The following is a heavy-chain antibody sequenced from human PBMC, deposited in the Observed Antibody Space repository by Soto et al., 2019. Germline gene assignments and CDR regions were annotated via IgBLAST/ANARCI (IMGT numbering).Heavy chain of an antibody. V-gene: IGHV3-72*01. J-gene: IGHJ4*02. CDR2: SRNKANSYTT. CDR1: GFSLSDHY. D-gene: IGHD2-15*01. CDR3: SRDVSHCSCGDCYSRFDC. Sequence: EVQLVESGGGVAQPGGSLRLSCASSGFSLSDHYMDLVRQAPGKGLEWIGRSRNKANSYTTEYAASVKVRFTVSRDYSGNSLFMQMNSLKTEDTAVYYCSRDVSHCSCGDCYSRFDCWCQGTLVTVSS.